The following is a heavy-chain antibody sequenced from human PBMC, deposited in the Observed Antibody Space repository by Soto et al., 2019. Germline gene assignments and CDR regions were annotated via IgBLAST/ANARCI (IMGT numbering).Heavy chain of an antibody. Sequence: PGGSLRLSCAASGFTFSDYYMSWIRQAPGKGLEWVSYISSSGSTIYYADSVKGRFTISRDNAKNSLYLQMNSLRAEDTAVYYCARDQEATDEENYFDYWGQGTLVTVSS. V-gene: IGHV3-11*01. CDR1: GFTFSDYY. CDR2: ISSSGSTI. D-gene: IGHD5-12*01. J-gene: IGHJ4*02. CDR3: ARDQEATDEENYFDY.